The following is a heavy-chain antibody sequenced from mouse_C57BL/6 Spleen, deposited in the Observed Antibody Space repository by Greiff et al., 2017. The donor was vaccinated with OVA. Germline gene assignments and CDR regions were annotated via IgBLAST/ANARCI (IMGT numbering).Heavy chain of an antibody. CDR1: GYTFTDYY. CDR3: ASHDSSGYWFAY. V-gene: IGHV1-76*01. J-gene: IGHJ3*01. D-gene: IGHD3-2*02. CDR2: IYPGSGNT. Sequence: QVQLKQSGAELVRPGASVKLSCKASGYTFTDYYINWVKQRPGQGLEWIARIYPGSGNTYYNEKFKGKATLTAEKSSSTAYMQLSSLTSEDSAVYFCASHDSSGYWFAYWGQGTLVTVSA.